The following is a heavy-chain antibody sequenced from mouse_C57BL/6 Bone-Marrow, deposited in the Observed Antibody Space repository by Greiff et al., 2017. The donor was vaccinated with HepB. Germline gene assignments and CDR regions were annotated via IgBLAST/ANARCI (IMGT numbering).Heavy chain of an antibody. CDR1: EYEFPSYY. J-gene: IGHJ4*01. V-gene: IGHV5-2*01. Sequence: EVHLVESGGGLVQPGASLKLSCKSTEYEFPSYYMSWVRKTPEKGLELVAAINSDGGSTYYPDTMERRSIISRDNTKKTLYLQMSSLRSEDTALYYCARHGYYGMDYWGQGTSVTVSS. CDR3: ARHGYYGMDY. CDR2: INSDGGST.